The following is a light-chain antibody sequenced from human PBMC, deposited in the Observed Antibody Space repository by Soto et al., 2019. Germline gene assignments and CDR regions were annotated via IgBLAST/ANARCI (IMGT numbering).Light chain of an antibody. CDR1: QSISSY. V-gene: IGKV1-39*01. CDR2: AAS. Sequence: DIQMTQSPSSLSASVGDRVTITCRASQSISSYLNWYQQKPGKAPKLLIYAASSLQGGVPSRFSGNGSGTDFTLTISSLQPEDSATYYCQQSYSLPYTFGQGTKVDIK. CDR3: QQSYSLPYT. J-gene: IGKJ2*01.